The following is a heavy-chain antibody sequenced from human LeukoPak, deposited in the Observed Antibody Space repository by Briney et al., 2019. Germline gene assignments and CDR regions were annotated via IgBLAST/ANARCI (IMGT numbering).Heavy chain of an antibody. D-gene: IGHD1-26*01. J-gene: IGHJ4*02. CDR3: ARDLHSGAYTFDY. CDR1: GFTFSGSA. Sequence: PGGSLKLSCAASGFTFSGSAMHWVRQASGKGLEWVSYISSVSSDIHYADSVKGRFTISRDNVQNSLYLQMNSLRDEDTAVYYCARDLHSGAYTFDYWGQGALVTVSS. V-gene: IGHV3-48*02. CDR2: ISSVSSDI.